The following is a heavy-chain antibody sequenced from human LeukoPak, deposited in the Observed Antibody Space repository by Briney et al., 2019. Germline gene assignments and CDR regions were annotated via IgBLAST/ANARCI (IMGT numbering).Heavy chain of an antibody. J-gene: IGHJ4*02. CDR1: GYTFTGYY. V-gene: IGHV1-2*02. Sequence: ASVKVSCKASGYTFTGYYMHWVRQAPGQGLEWMGWINPNSGGTNYAQKFQGRVTMTRETSISTAYMELSRLRSDDTAVYYCARGKSRIAENQISDYWGQGTLVTVSS. CDR2: INPNSGGT. CDR3: ARGKSRIAENQISDY. D-gene: IGHD6-13*01.